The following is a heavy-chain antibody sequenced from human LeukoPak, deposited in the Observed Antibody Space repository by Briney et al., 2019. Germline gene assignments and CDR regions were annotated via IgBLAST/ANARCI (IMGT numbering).Heavy chain of an antibody. J-gene: IGHJ4*02. CDR1: GGSFSGYY. CDR2: INHSGST. V-gene: IGHV4-34*01. Sequence: SETLSLTCAVYGGSFSGYYWSWIRQPPGKGLEWIGEINHSGSTNYNPSLKSRVTISVDTSKNQFSLKLSSVTAADTAVYYCARRYYDILTGYYLPPDYWGQGTLVTVSS. D-gene: IGHD3-9*01. CDR3: ARRYYDILTGYYLPPDY.